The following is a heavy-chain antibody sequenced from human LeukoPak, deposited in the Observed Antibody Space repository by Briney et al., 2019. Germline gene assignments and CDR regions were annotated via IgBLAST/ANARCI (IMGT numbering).Heavy chain of an antibody. CDR1: GGSISSSSYY. CDR2: IYYSGST. Sequence: PSETLSLTCTVSGGSISSSSYYWGWIRQPPGKGLEWIGSIYYSGSTYYNPSLKSRVTISVDTSKNQFSLKLSSVTAADTAVYYCARGRITMIVVVTPPVDWGQGTLVTVSS. D-gene: IGHD3-22*01. CDR3: ARGRITMIVVVTPPVD. J-gene: IGHJ4*02. V-gene: IGHV4-39*07.